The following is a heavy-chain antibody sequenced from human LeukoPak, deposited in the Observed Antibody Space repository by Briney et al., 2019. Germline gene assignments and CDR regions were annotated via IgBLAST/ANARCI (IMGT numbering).Heavy chain of an antibody. D-gene: IGHD3-10*01. CDR3: ARVWVRAFHAFDI. CDR2: INPNSGGT. V-gene: IGHV1-2*02. J-gene: IGHJ3*02. Sequence: GASVKVSCKASGYTFTGYYMHWVRQAPGQGLEWMGWINPNSGGTNYAQKFQGRVTMTRDTSISTAYMELSRLRSDDTAVYYCARVWVRAFHAFDIWGQGTMVTVSS. CDR1: GYTFTGYY.